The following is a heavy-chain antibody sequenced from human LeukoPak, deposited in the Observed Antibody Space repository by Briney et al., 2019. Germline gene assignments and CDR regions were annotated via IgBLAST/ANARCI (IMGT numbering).Heavy chain of an antibody. V-gene: IGHV1-69*13. CDR1: GGTFSSYA. J-gene: IGHJ6*04. CDR3: ARIGAERAFQAPPDV. D-gene: IGHD1-1*01. CDR2: IIPIFGTA. Sequence: ASVKASCKASGGTFSSYAISWVRQAPGQGLEWMGGIIPIFGTANYAQKFQGRVTITADESTSTAYMELSSLRSEDTAVYYCARIGAERAFQAPPDVWGKGTTVTVSS.